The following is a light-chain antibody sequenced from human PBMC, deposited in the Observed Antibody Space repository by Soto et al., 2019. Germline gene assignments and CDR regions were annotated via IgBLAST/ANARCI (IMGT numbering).Light chain of an antibody. V-gene: IGKV3-20*01. Sequence: EIVLTQSPGSLSLSPGQRATLSCRASQSVDTTFFAWYQKKPGQAPRLLIYGASRRATGIPDRFSGSGSGTDFTLIISRLEPDYFAVYYCQQYMSSVTFGQGTKVEIK. CDR3: QQYMSSVT. J-gene: IGKJ1*01. CDR1: QSVDTTF. CDR2: GAS.